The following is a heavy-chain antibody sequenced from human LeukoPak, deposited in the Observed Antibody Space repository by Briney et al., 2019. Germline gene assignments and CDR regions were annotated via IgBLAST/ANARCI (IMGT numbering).Heavy chain of an antibody. V-gene: IGHV4-59*01. CDR1: GGSISSYY. Sequence: SETLSLTCTVSGGSISSYYWSWIRQPPGKGLEWIGYIYYSGSTNHNPSLKSRVTISVDTSKNQFSLKLSSVTAADTSVYYCARQAAGTDYWGQGTLVTVSS. D-gene: IGHD6-13*01. J-gene: IGHJ4*02. CDR2: IYYSGST. CDR3: ARQAAGTDY.